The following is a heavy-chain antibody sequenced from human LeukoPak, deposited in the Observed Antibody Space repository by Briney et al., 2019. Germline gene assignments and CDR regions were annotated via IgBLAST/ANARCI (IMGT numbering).Heavy chain of an antibody. D-gene: IGHD4-11*01. Sequence: GSVKVSCKASGYTFNDYYIHWVRQAPGQGLEWMGWINPNSGGTNYAQKFQGRVTMTRDTSISTAYMELSRLRSDDTAVYYCSRSDPITVTTFDYWGQGTLVTVSS. V-gene: IGHV1-2*02. J-gene: IGHJ4*02. CDR3: SRSDPITVTTFDY. CDR2: INPNSGGT. CDR1: GYTFNDYY.